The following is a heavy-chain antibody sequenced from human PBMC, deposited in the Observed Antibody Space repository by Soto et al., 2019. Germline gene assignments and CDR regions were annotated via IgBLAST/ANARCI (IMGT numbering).Heavy chain of an antibody. Sequence: SETLSLTCAVSGGSISSSNWWSWVRQPPGKGLEWIGEIYHSGSTNYNPSLKSRVTISVDKSKNQFSLKLSSVTAADTAVYYCARGVTSGYSYGYDYYFDYWGQGTLVTVSS. V-gene: IGHV4-4*02. CDR3: ARGVTSGYSYGYDYYFDY. CDR2: IYHSGST. D-gene: IGHD5-18*01. J-gene: IGHJ4*02. CDR1: GGSISSSNW.